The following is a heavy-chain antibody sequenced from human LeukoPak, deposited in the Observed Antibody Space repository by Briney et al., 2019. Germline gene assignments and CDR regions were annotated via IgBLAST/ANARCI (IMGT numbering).Heavy chain of an antibody. CDR1: GGSFSGYY. Sequence: SETLSLTCAVYGGSFSGYYRSWIRQPPGKGLEWIGEINHSGSTNYNPSLKSRVTISVDTSKNQFSLKLSSVTAADTAVYYCARRYSYGPHYFDYWGQGTLVTVSS. V-gene: IGHV4-34*01. J-gene: IGHJ4*02. CDR2: INHSGST. D-gene: IGHD5-18*01. CDR3: ARRYSYGPHYFDY.